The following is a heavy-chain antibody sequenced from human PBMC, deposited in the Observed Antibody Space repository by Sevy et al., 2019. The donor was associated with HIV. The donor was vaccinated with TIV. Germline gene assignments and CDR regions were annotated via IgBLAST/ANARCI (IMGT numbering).Heavy chain of an antibody. D-gene: IGHD1-26*01. CDR3: TAGVGTSDCDY. V-gene: IGHV3-15*01. Sequence: GGSLRLSCAASGFSFTNAWMSWVRQAPGKGLEGVGRIKGKTDGGTRDFAAPVKGRFAISRDDSKSTFYLQMDSLKTEDTGVYYCTAGVGTSDCDYWGQGILVTVSS. CDR2: IKGKTDGGTR. J-gene: IGHJ4*02. CDR1: GFSFTNAW.